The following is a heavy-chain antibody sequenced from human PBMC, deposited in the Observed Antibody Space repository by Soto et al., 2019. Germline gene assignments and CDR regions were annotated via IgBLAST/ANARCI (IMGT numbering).Heavy chain of an antibody. Sequence: SETLSLTCAVYGGSFSGYYWSWIRQPPGKGLEWIGEINHSGSTNYNPTLKSRVTISVDTSKNQFSLKMSSVTAADTAVYYCARGLLGMRAFDIWGHGTMVTVSS. CDR1: GGSFSGYY. D-gene: IGHD7-27*01. CDR2: INHSGST. J-gene: IGHJ3*02. V-gene: IGHV4-34*01. CDR3: ARGLLGMRAFDI.